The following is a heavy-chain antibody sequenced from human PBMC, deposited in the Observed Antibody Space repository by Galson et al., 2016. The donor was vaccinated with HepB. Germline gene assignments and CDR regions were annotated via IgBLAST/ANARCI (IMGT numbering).Heavy chain of an antibody. CDR1: GFTFSSYA. CDR3: ARVDTSGYYDLFDP. CDR2: IYYSGST. Sequence: LRLSCAASGFTFSSYAMTWVRQAPGKGLEWIGYIYYSGSTNYNPSLRSRVTISVDTSNNQFSLQLSSVTAADTAVYYCARVDTSGYYDLFDPWGHGTLVTVSS. D-gene: IGHD3-22*01. V-gene: IGHV4-59*01. J-gene: IGHJ5*02.